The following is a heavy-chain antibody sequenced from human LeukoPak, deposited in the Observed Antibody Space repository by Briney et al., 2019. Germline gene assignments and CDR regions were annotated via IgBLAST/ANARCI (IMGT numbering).Heavy chain of an antibody. CDR1: GGSINSYY. V-gene: IGHV4-59*01. J-gene: IGHJ4*02. Sequence: SETLSLTCTVSGGSINSYYWSWIRHPPGKGLEGIGYIYYSGTTNYNPSLKSRVTISVDTSKNQFSLKLSSVTAADTAVYYCARENRVTLVRGVIDYWGQGTLVTVSS. D-gene: IGHD3-10*01. CDR3: ARENRVTLVRGVIDY. CDR2: IYYSGTT.